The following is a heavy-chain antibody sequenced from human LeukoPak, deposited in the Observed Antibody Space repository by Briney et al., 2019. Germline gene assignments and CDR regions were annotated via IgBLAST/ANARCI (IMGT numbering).Heavy chain of an antibody. J-gene: IGHJ5*02. CDR1: GFTFRSYW. Sequence: GGSLRLSCAASGFTFRSYWMSWLRQAPGKGPEWVASIRQDGSEKYYMDSVKGRFTIFRDNAKKSLYLQMNSLRADDTAMYYCARDFSAQVPVTIHDNWFDPWGQGTLVIVSS. CDR2: IRQDGSEK. D-gene: IGHD2-2*01. CDR3: ARDFSAQVPVTIHDNWFDP. V-gene: IGHV3-7*01.